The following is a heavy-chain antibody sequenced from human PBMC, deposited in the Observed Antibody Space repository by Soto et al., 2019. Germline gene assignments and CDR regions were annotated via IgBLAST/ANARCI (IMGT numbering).Heavy chain of an antibody. J-gene: IGHJ6*02. CDR2: IIPIFGTA. Sequence: QVQLVQSGAEVKKPGSSVKVSCKASGGTFSSYAISWVRQAPGQGLEWMGGIIPIFGTANYAQKFQGRVTITADESTITAYMELSSLRSEDTAVYYCARVDIVVVPAAIYYYYGMDVWGQGTTVTVSS. CDR3: ARVDIVVVPAAIYYYYGMDV. CDR1: GGTFSSYA. D-gene: IGHD2-2*03. V-gene: IGHV1-69*01.